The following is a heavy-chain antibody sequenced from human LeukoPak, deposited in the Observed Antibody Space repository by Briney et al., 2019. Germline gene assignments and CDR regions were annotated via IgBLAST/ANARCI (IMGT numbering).Heavy chain of an antibody. Sequence: GGSLRLSCAASGFTFSNYSMNWVRQAPGKGLEWVSSISTRSSYIYHADSVKGRFTISRDNAKNSLFLQMNSLRAEDTAVYFCVKSTRAVMAMMDVWGKGTTVTVSS. J-gene: IGHJ6*04. CDR2: ISTRSSYI. D-gene: IGHD3-16*01. V-gene: IGHV3-21*01. CDR1: GFTFSNYS. CDR3: VKSTRAVMAMMDV.